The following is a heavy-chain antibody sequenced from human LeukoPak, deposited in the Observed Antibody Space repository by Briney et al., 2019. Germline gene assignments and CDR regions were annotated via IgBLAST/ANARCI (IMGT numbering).Heavy chain of an antibody. J-gene: IGHJ4*02. CDR2: IYGDGSFT. Sequence: PGGSLRLSCAASGFTFSNFWMHWVRQAPGKGLVWVALIYGDGSFTRYADSVKGRFTISRDNSKNTLYLQMNSLRAGDTAVYYCAKDPIFSGSCGVFDYWGLGTLVTVSS. CDR3: AKDPIFSGSCGVFDY. D-gene: IGHD1-26*01. V-gene: IGHV3-74*01. CDR1: GFTFSNFW.